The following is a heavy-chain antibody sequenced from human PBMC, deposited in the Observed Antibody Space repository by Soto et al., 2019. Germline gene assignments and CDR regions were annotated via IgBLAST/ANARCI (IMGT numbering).Heavy chain of an antibody. J-gene: IGHJ6*02. CDR1: GFTFSSYW. D-gene: IGHD6-13*01. V-gene: IGHV3-74*01. CDR2: INSDGSST. Sequence: PGGSLRLSCAASGFTFSSYWMHWVRQAPGKGLVWVSRINSDGSSTSYADSVKGRFTISRDNAKNTLYLQMNSLRAEDTAVYYCARDLYSSSGYPTYRYGMDVWGQGTTVTVSS. CDR3: ARDLYSSSGYPTYRYGMDV.